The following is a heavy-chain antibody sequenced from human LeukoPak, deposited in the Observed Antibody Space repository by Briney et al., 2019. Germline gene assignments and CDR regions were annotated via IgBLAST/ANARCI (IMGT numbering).Heavy chain of an antibody. J-gene: IGHJ4*02. CDR1: GFTFSSYG. V-gene: IGHV3-30*03. CDR3: AIIPRAAAGPSARSPFHY. D-gene: IGHD6-13*01. Sequence: PGGSLRLSCAASGFTFSSYGMHWVRQAPGKGLEWVAVISYDGSNKYYADSVKGRFTISGDNSKNTLYLQMNSLRAEDTAVYYCAIIPRAAAGPSARSPFHYWGQGTLVTVSS. CDR2: ISYDGSNK.